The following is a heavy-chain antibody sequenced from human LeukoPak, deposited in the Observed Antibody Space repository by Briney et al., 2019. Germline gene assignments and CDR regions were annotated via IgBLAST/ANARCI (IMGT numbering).Heavy chain of an antibody. D-gene: IGHD5-24*01. CDR1: GGSISSYY. CDR3: ARDEGRDGYNSY. Sequence: SETLSHTCTVSGGSISSYYWSWIRQPPGKGLEWIGYIYYSGSTNYNPSLKSRVTISVDTSKNQFSLKLSSVTAADTAVYYCARDEGRDGYNSYWGQGTLVTVSS. J-gene: IGHJ4*02. CDR2: IYYSGST. V-gene: IGHV4-59*01.